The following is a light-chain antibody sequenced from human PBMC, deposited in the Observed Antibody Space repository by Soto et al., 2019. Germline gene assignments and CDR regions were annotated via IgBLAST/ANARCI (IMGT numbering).Light chain of an antibody. CDR1: QSVSSN. V-gene: IGKV3-15*01. J-gene: IGKJ1*01. CDR2: GAS. Sequence: EIVMTQSPATLSVSPGERATLSCRASQSVSSNLAWYQQKPGQAPRLLIYGASTRATGIPDRFSGSGSGTEFTLTISSLQSEDFEVYYCQPYNNWQGTLAQGTKVDIK. CDR3: QPYNNWQGT.